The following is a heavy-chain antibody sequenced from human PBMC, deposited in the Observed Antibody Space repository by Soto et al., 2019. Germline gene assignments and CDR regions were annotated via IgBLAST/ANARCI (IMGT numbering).Heavy chain of an antibody. J-gene: IGHJ1*01. CDR3: ARVPGYCSSTSCRFQH. D-gene: IGHD2-2*01. CDR2: MNPNSGNT. CDR1: GYTFTSYD. V-gene: IGHV1-8*01. Sequence: ASVKVSCKASGYTFTSYDINWLRQATGQGLEWMGWMNPNSGNTGYAQKFQGRVTMTRNTSISTAYMELSSLRSEDTAVYYCARVPGYCSSTSCRFQHWGQGTLVTVSS.